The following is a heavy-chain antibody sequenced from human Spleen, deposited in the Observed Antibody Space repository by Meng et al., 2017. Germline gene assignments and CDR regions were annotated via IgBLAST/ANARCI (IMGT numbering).Heavy chain of an antibody. J-gene: IGHJ4*02. V-gene: IGHV4-30-4*01. CDR2: IYYSGST. D-gene: IGHD5-24*01. Sequence: QVQLQESGPGLVKPSQTLSLTCTVSGGSISSGDYYWSWIRQPPGRGLEWIGYIYYSGSTYYNPSLRSRVTISVDTSKNQFSLILTSVTAADTAVYFCARVETATTNPYFDYWGQGTLVPSPQ. CDR1: GGSISSGDYY. CDR3: ARVETATTNPYFDY.